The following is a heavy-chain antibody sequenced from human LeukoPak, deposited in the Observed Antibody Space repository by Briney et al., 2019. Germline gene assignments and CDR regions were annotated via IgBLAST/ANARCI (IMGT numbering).Heavy chain of an antibody. CDR2: ISGNGGST. V-gene: IGHV3-23*01. CDR1: GFTFSSYA. D-gene: IGHD6-13*01. Sequence: GGSLRLSCAASGFTFSSYAMSWVRQAPGKGLEWVSAISGNGGSTYYADSVKGRFTISRDNSKNTLYLQMNSLRAEDTAVYYCAKDRGSSSWPTYFDYWGQGTLVTVSS. CDR3: AKDRGSSSWPTYFDY. J-gene: IGHJ4*02.